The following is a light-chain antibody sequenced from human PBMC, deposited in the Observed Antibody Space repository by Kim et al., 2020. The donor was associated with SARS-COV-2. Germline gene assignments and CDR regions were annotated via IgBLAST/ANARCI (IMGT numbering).Light chain of an antibody. CDR3: QKYNGAPWA. CDR1: QGISND. Sequence: ASVGDRVTITCRASQGISNDLAWYQRKPGKVPKLLIYAASALRSGVPFRFSGSGSGTDFTLTISSLQPEDVATYYCQKYNGAPWAFGQGTKVDIK. CDR2: AAS. V-gene: IGKV1-27*01. J-gene: IGKJ1*01.